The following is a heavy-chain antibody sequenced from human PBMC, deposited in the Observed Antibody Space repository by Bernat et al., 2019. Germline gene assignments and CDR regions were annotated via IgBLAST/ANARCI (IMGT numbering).Heavy chain of an antibody. CDR1: GGSISSSSYY. Sequence: QLQLQESGPGLVKPSETLSLTCTVSGGSISSSSYYWGWIRQPPGKGLEWIGSIYYSGSTYYNPSLKSRVTISVDTSKNQFSLKLSSVAAAATAVYYCARHFRGYEEDWFDPWGQGTLVTVSS. CDR2: IYYSGST. J-gene: IGHJ5*02. V-gene: IGHV4-39*01. CDR3: ARHFRGYEEDWFDP. D-gene: IGHD5-12*01.